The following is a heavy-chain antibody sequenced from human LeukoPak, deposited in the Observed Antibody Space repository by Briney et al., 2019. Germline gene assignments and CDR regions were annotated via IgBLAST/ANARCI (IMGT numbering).Heavy chain of an antibody. D-gene: IGHD1-26*01. J-gene: IGHJ4*02. Sequence: GGSLRLSCAASAFTFSSYGMHWVRQAPGKGLEWVAVIWYDGSNKYYADSVKDRFTISRDNSKNTMYLQMNSLRAEDTAVYYCARDQGRWELLSYFDYWGQGTLVTVSS. CDR2: IWYDGSNK. V-gene: IGHV3-33*01. CDR1: AFTFSSYG. CDR3: ARDQGRWELLSYFDY.